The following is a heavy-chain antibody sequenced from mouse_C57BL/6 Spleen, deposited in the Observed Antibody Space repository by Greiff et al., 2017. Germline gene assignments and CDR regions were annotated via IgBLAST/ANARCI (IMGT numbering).Heavy chain of an antibody. CDR1: GFTFSSYG. J-gene: IGHJ1*03. CDR2: ISSGGSYT. Sequence: DVHLVESGGDLVKPGGSLKLSCAASGFTFSSYGMSWVRQTPDKRLEWVATISSGGSYTYYPDSVKGRFTISRDNAKNTLYLQMSSLKSEDTAMYYCARHEVLRSYWYFDVWGTGTTVTVSS. CDR3: ARHEVLRSYWYFDV. D-gene: IGHD1-1*01. V-gene: IGHV5-6*01.